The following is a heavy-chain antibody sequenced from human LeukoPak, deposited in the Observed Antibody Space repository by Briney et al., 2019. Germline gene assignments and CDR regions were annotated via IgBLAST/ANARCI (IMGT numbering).Heavy chain of an antibody. J-gene: IGHJ3*02. CDR2: ISGSGGST. D-gene: IGHD3-10*01. V-gene: IGHV3-23*01. CDR3: AKDHDYYASGPI. Sequence: GGSLSLPCAVSGFIFSNYAMNWVRQAPGKGLEWVSAISGSGGSTYYADSVKGRFTISRDNSKNTLYLQMNSLRAEDTAVYYCAKDHDYYASGPIWGQGTMVTVSS. CDR1: GFIFSNYA.